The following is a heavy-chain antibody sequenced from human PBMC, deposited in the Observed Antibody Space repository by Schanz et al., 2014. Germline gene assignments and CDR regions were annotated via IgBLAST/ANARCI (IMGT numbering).Heavy chain of an antibody. CDR3: VKDLQRELLRDDHYYGMDV. Sequence: EVQLVESGGGLVQPGGSLRLSCAASGFTFSTYWMHWVRQAPGKGLVWVSHINSDGTTTTYADSVKGRFTISRDNAENTLYLQMNSLRAEDTAVYYCVKDLQRELLRDDHYYGMDVWGQGTTVTVSS. J-gene: IGHJ6*02. CDR1: GFTFSTYW. CDR2: INSDGTTT. D-gene: IGHD1-26*01. V-gene: IGHV3-74*02.